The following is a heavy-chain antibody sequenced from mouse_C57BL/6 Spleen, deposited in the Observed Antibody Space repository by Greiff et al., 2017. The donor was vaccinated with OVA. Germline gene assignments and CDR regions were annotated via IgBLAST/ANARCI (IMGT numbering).Heavy chain of an antibody. V-gene: IGHV14-4*01. CDR3: STSPRHGSSRWYFDV. Sequence: VQLQQSGAELVRPGASVKLSCTASGFNITDDYMHWVKQRPEQGLEWIGWIDPENGDTEYASKFQGKATLTADTSSNTAYLQLSSLTSEDTAVYYCSTSPRHGSSRWYFDVWGTGTTVTVSS. CDR1: GFNITDDY. J-gene: IGHJ1*03. CDR2: IDPENGDT. D-gene: IGHD1-1*01.